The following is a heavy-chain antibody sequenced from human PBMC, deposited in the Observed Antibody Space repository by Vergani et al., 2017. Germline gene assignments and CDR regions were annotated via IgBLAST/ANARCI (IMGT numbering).Heavy chain of an antibody. D-gene: IGHD6-13*01. CDR1: GYSFTSYW. Sequence: EVQLVQSGAEVKKPGESLKISCKGSGYSFTSYWIGWVRQMPGKGLEWMGIIYPGDSNTRYSPPFQGQVTISAAKSISTPYLQWRSLKASDTAMYYCARGGRFIAAPYWYFDLWGRGTLVTVSS. CDR3: ARGGRFIAAPYWYFDL. CDR2: IYPGDSNT. V-gene: IGHV5-51*01. J-gene: IGHJ2*01.